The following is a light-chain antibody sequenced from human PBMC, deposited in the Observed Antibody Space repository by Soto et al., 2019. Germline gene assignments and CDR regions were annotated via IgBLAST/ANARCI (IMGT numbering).Light chain of an antibody. J-gene: IGKJ4*01. CDR3: QRYGSSLLS. CDR2: GAS. V-gene: IGKV3-20*01. CDR1: QSVSSGQ. Sequence: EIVLTQSPGTLSLSPGERATLSCSASQSVSSGQLAWYQQRPGQAPRLLIYGASSRATGIPDRFSGSGSGTDFTLTISRLEPEDFAVYYCQRYGSSLLSFGGGTRVEI.